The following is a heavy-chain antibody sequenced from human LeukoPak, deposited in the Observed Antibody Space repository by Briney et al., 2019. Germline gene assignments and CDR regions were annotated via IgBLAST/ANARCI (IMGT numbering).Heavy chain of an antibody. CDR3: AREDGSYYGSGFSRYYYYYGMDV. J-gene: IGHJ6*02. D-gene: IGHD3-10*01. CDR1: GYTFTSYY. CDR2: INPSGGST. V-gene: IGHV1-46*01. Sequence: ASVKVSCKASGYTFTSYYMHWVRQAPGQGLEWMGIINPSGGSTTYAQKSQGRVTMTRDTSTSTVYMELSSLRYEDTAMYYCAREDGSYYGSGFSRYYYYYGMDVWGQGTTVTVSS.